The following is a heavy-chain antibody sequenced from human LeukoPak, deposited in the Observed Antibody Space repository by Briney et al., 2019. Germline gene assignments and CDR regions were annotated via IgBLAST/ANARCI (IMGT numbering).Heavy chain of an antibody. Sequence: SETLSLTCAVYGGSFSGYYWSWISQPPGKGLEWIGEINHSGSTNYNPSLKSRVTISVDTSKNRFSLKLSSVTAADTAVYYCARGEGPGGSYYAGGAFDIWGQGTMVTVSS. CDR1: GGSFSGYY. CDR3: ARGEGPGGSYYAGGAFDI. D-gene: IGHD1-26*01. CDR2: INHSGST. V-gene: IGHV4-34*01. J-gene: IGHJ3*02.